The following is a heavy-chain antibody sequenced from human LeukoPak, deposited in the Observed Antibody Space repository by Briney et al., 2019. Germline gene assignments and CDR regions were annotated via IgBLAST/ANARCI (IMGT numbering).Heavy chain of an antibody. D-gene: IGHD6-13*01. CDR2: INHSGST. J-gene: IGHJ4*02. Sequence: SETLSLTCAVYGGSFSGYYWSWIRQPPGKGLEWIGEINHSGSTNYNPSLKSRDTISVDTSKNQFSLKLSSVTAADTAVYYCARVSIAAAGIGYWGQGTLVTVSS. CDR3: ARVSIAAAGIGY. CDR1: GGSFSGYY. V-gene: IGHV4-34*01.